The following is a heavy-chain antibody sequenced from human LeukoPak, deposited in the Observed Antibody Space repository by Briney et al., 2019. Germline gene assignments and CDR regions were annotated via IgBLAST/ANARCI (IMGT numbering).Heavy chain of an antibody. CDR2: ISYDATTK. D-gene: IGHD6-13*01. V-gene: IGHV3-30*04. CDR1: GFTFDNYA. CDR3: ARDASNTWYGWFDP. J-gene: IGHJ5*02. Sequence: PGGSLRLSCVASGFTFDNYAFHWVRQAPGKGLEWVAVISYDATTKHYADSVKGRFTISRDDSKNMVFLQMNSLTGDDTAVYYCARDASNTWYGWFDPWGQGTLVTVSS.